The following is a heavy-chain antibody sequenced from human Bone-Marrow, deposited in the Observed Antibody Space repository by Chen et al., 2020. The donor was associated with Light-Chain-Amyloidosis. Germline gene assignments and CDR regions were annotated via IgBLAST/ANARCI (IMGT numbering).Heavy chain of an antibody. J-gene: IGHJ4*02. D-gene: IGHD3-22*01. CDR1: GGTFSNYT. V-gene: IGHV1-69*06. CDR2: IIPIVARP. CDR3: ANKRGTTAPVHYYSDV. Sequence: QVQLVQSGAAVKKPGSSVKVSCKGSGGTFSNYTISWVRQAPGQGLEWMGGIIPIVARPNDEQTFHDRVIITADTNTNTAYIYMRSLTSEDTALYYGANKRGTTAPVHYYSDVWGQGTPVIVSS.